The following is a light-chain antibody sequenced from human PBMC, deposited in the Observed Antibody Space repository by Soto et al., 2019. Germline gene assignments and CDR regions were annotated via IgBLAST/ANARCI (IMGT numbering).Light chain of an antibody. CDR1: SSDVGGYNY. CDR3: CSYAGSYGEV. CDR2: DVS. J-gene: IGLJ3*02. V-gene: IGLV2-11*01. Sequence: QSALTQPRSVSGSPGQSVTISCTGISSDVGGYNYVSWYQQHPGKAPKLMIYDVSKRPSGVPDRFSGSKSGNTASLTISGLQAEDEADYYCCSYAGSYGEVFGGGTKLTVL.